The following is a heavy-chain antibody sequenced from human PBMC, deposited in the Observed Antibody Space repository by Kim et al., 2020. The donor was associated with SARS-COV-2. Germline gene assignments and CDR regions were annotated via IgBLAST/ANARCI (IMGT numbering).Heavy chain of an antibody. D-gene: IGHD5-12*01. CDR1: GGTFSSYA. CDR3: ARGKKSGYSGYDDYYYYYGMDV. V-gene: IGHV1-69*04. J-gene: IGHJ6*02. CDR2: IIPILGIA. Sequence: SVKVSCKASGGTFSSYAISWVRQAPGQGLEWMGRIIPILGIANYAQKFQGRVTITADKSTSTAYMELSSLRSEDTAVYYCARGKKSGYSGYDDYYYYYGMDVWGQGTTVTVSS.